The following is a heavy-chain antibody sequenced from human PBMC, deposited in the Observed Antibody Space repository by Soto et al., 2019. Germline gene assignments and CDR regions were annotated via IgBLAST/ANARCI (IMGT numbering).Heavy chain of an antibody. V-gene: IGHV3-23*01. D-gene: IGHD6-19*01. J-gene: IGHJ4*02. CDR1: GFTFSSYA. CDR2: ISESGET. Sequence: EVQLLDSGGGLVQPGGSLRLSCAASGFTFSSYAMNWVRQAPGKGLEWVSTISESGETHYADSVTGRFTISRDNSKNTVYLQMNSLRAEDTAVYYCAVLVSGWYPDYWGQGTLVTVSS. CDR3: AVLVSGWYPDY.